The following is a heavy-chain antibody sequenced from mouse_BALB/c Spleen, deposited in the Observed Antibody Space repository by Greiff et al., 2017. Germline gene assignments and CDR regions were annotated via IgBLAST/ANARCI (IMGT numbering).Heavy chain of an antibody. CDR2: INSNGGST. Sequence: EVKLVESGGGLVKLGGSLKLSCAASGFTFSSYYMSWVRQTPEKRLELVAAINSNGGSTYYPDTVKGRFTISRDNAKNTLYLQMSSLKSEDTALYYCARHGNGYYFDYWGQGTTLTVSS. CDR1: GFTFSSYY. D-gene: IGHD1-2*01. J-gene: IGHJ2*01. V-gene: IGHV5-6-2*01. CDR3: ARHGNGYYFDY.